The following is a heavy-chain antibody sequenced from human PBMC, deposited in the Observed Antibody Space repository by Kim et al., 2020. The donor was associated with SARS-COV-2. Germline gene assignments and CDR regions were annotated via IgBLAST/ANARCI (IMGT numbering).Heavy chain of an antibody. D-gene: IGHD2-21*02. CDR2: IYYSGST. J-gene: IGHJ4*02. Sequence: SETLSLTCTVSGGSISSSSYYWGWIRQPPGKGLEWIGSIYYSGSTYYNPSLKSRVTISVDTSKNQFSLKLSSVTAADTAVYYCARYCGGDCYPVAWFDYWGQGTLVTVSS. CDR3: ARYCGGDCYPVAWFDY. CDR1: GGSISSSSYY. V-gene: IGHV4-39*01.